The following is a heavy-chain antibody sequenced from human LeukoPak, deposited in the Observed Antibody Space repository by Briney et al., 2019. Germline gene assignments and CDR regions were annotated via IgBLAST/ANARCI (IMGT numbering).Heavy chain of an antibody. D-gene: IGHD3-3*01. Sequence: GASVKVSCKASGYTFTGYYMHWVRQAPGQGLEWMGWINPNSGGTNYAQKFQGRVTMTRDTSISTAYMELSRLRSDDTAVYYCARGGSTLRFLEWLFCYFDYWGQGTLVTVSS. V-gene: IGHV1-2*02. J-gene: IGHJ4*02. CDR2: INPNSGGT. CDR3: ARGGSTLRFLEWLFCYFDY. CDR1: GYTFTGYY.